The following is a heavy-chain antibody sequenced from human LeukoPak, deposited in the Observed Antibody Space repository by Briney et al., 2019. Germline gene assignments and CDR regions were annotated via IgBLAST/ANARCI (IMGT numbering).Heavy chain of an antibody. CDR1: GVTFSNYG. CDR3: ASAAVIWYFDL. D-gene: IGHD6-25*01. CDR2: IIPFLDVT. V-gene: IGHV1-69*04. J-gene: IGHJ2*01. Sequence: GSSVKVCCKASGVTFSNYGFSWVRQAPGQGLEWMGRIIPFLDVTTYAQKFQDRVTISADKSTNTVYMEINSLKSEDTAVYFCASAAVIWYFDLWGRGSLVTVSS.